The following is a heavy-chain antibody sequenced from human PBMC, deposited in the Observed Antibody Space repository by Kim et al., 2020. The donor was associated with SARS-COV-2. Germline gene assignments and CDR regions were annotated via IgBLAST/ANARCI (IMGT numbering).Heavy chain of an antibody. V-gene: IGHV3-48*02. D-gene: IGHD3-10*01. Sequence: GGSLRLSCAASGFTFSTYSMTWVRQAPGKGLEWVSYISSSSSTIYYADSVKGRFTISRDNAKNSLYLQMNSLRDEDTAVYYCARDVVVRGVSYYSLDVWGQGTTVTGSS. CDR3: ARDVVVRGVSYYSLDV. CDR2: ISSSSSTI. J-gene: IGHJ6*02. CDR1: GFTFSTYS.